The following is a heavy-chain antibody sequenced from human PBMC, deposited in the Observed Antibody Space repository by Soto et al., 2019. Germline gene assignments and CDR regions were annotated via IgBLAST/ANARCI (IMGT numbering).Heavy chain of an antibody. D-gene: IGHD3-22*01. Sequence: SETLSLTCTVSGGSISSYYWSWIRQPPGKGLEWIGYIYYSGSTNYNPSLKSRVTISVDTSKNQFSLKLSSVTAADTAVYYCARTYHSSGYQPFFDYWGQGTLVTVSS. CDR1: GGSISSYY. J-gene: IGHJ4*02. V-gene: IGHV4-59*01. CDR2: IYYSGST. CDR3: ARTYHSSGYQPFFDY.